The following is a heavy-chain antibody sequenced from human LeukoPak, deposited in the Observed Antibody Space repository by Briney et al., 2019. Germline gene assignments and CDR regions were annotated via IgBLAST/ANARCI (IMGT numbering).Heavy chain of an antibody. CDR2: INHSGST. J-gene: IGHJ4*02. CDR1: GGSFSGYY. V-gene: IGHV4-34*01. D-gene: IGHD3-9*01. Sequence: PSETLSLTCAVYGGSFSGYYWSWIRQPPGKGLEWIGEINHSGSTNYNPSLKSRVTISVDTSKNQFSLKLSSVTAADTAVYYCARLPLPYYDILTGYDYWGQGTLVTVSS. CDR3: ARLPLPYYDILTGYDY.